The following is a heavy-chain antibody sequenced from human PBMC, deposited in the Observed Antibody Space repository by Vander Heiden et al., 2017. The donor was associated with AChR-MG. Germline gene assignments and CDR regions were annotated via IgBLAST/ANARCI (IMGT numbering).Heavy chain of an antibody. J-gene: IGHJ4*02. CDR2: IYWDDEK. CDR3: AHKTSRVGFDY. CDR1: GFSLSTSGVG. D-gene: IGHD1-26*01. Sequence: QITLKESGPTLVKPTQTLTLTCTFSGFSLSTSGVGVGWIRQPPGKALEWLALIYWDDEKRDSPSLKSRLTITKDTAKNQVVITMTKMDPVDTATYYDAHKTSRVGFDYWGQGTLVTVSS. V-gene: IGHV2-5*02.